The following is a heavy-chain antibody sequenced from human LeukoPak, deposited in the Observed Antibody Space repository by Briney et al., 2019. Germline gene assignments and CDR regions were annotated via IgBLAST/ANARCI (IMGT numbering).Heavy chain of an antibody. V-gene: IGHV3-30-3*01. D-gene: IGHD3-22*01. CDR2: ISYDGSNK. CDR1: GFTFSSYA. J-gene: IGHJ4*02. Sequence: PGGSLRLSCAASGFTFSSYAMHWVRQAPGKGLEWVAVISYDGSNKYYADSVKGRFTISRDNSKNTLYLQMNSLRAEDTAVYYCGGYSSLDHWGQGTLVTVSS. CDR3: GGYSSLDH.